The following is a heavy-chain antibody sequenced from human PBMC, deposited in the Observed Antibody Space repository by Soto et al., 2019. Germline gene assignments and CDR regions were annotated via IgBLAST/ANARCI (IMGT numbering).Heavy chain of an antibody. D-gene: IGHD2-21*02. CDR2: ISYDGSNQ. CDR1: GFTFSSYG. J-gene: IGHJ4*02. V-gene: IGHV3-30*18. CDR3: AKDSRYCGSDCYFRLGHYYDY. Sequence: QVQLVESGGGVVQPGRSLRLSCAASGFTFSSYGMHWVRQAPGKGLEWVAVISYDGSNQYYADSVKGRFTISRDKSKNTLYLQMNSLRAEDTAGYYCAKDSRYCGSDCYFRLGHYYDYWGQGTLVTLSS.